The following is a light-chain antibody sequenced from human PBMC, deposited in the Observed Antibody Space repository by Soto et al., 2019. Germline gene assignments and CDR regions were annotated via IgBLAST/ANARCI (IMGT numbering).Light chain of an antibody. CDR1: QSVSSN. V-gene: IGKV3-15*01. CDR2: HAS. J-gene: IGKJ4*01. CDR3: QQYNKWPLT. Sequence: EIVMTQSPATLSVSPGERATLSCRASQSVSSNLAWYQQKPGQVPRLLIYHASTRANGIQARFSGSGSGTDFTLTISSLQSEDFAVYYCQQYNKWPLTFGGGTKVEIK.